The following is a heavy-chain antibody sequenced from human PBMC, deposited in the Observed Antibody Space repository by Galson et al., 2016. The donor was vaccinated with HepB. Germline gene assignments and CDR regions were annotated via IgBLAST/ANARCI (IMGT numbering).Heavy chain of an antibody. CDR2: INQDGTEK. CDR1: GLTFSNFW. V-gene: IGHV3-7*04. J-gene: IGHJ4*02. CDR3: ARAYKYTFDY. Sequence: SLRLSCAASGLTFSNFWMTWVRQAPGKGLEWVANINQDGTEKHYLDSVRGRFTISRDNAKSSLFLQMNSLRAEDTAVYFCARAYKYTFDYWGQGTLVTVSS. D-gene: IGHD1-1*01.